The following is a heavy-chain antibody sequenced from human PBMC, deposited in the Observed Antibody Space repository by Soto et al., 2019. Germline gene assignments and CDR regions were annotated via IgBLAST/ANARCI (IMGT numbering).Heavy chain of an antibody. CDR2: INPNSGGT. CDR3: ARIAVAGYLFHQGMDV. Sequence: ASVKVSCKASGYTFTDYYMHWVRQAPGQGLEWMGWINPNSGGTNYAQKFQGRVAMTRDTSITTAYMEVSSLRSDDTAVYYCARIAVAGYLFHQGMDVWRQGTTVTVSS. CDR1: GYTFTDYY. J-gene: IGHJ6*02. D-gene: IGHD6-19*01. V-gene: IGHV1-2*02.